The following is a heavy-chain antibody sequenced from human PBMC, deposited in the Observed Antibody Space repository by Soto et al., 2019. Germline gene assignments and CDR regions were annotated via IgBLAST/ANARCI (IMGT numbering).Heavy chain of an antibody. D-gene: IGHD6-13*01. Sequence: PSETLSLTCTFSGDSIRSSSYWAWIRQPPGKGLEWIGSIYSTGDTYYNPSLNSQVTISVDTSKNQFSLNVISVTAADTAVYYCRRSSRYSTDVWGQGTTVTVS. V-gene: IGHV4-39*01. CDR1: GDSIRSSSY. CDR2: IYSTGDT. J-gene: IGHJ6*02. CDR3: RRSSRYSTDV.